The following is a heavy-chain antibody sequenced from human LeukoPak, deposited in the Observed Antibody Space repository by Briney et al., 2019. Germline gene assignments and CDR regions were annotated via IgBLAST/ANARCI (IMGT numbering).Heavy chain of an antibody. D-gene: IGHD1-26*01. CDR3: ARLIVGASPGGGDY. Sequence: SVKVSCKASGGTFSSYAISWVRQAPGQGLEWMGGIIPIFGTANYAQKFQGRVTITADESTSTAYMGLSSLRSEDTAVYYCARLIVGASPGGGDYWGQGTLVTVSS. CDR2: IIPIFGTA. V-gene: IGHV1-69*13. CDR1: GGTFSSYA. J-gene: IGHJ4*02.